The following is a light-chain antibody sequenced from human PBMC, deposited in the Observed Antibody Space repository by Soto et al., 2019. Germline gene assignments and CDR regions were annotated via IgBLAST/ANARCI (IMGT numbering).Light chain of an antibody. J-gene: IGKJ4*01. CDR1: QSVTSSY. CDR2: GAS. V-gene: IGKV3-20*01. CDR3: QQHGNSPHT. Sequence: EIVLTQSPGTLSLSPGERATLSCRASQSVTSSYLAWYQQKPGQAPRLLIYGASSRATGIPDRFSGSGSGTDFTLTISRLETEDFAVYYCQQHGNSPHTFGGGTKVEIK.